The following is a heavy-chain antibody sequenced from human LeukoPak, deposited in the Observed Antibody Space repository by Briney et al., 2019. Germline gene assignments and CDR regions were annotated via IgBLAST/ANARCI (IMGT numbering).Heavy chain of an antibody. V-gene: IGHV4-39*07. Sequence: PSETLSLTCTVSGGSISSSSYYWGWIRQPPGKGLEWIGSIYYSRSTYYNPSLKSRVTISVDTSKNQFSLKLSSVTAADTAVYYCASTNGVVPAGIGWFQPLGQGTLVTVSS. J-gene: IGHJ5*02. CDR2: IYYSRST. CDR3: ASTNGVVPAGIGWFQP. D-gene: IGHD2-2*02. CDR1: GGSISSSSYY.